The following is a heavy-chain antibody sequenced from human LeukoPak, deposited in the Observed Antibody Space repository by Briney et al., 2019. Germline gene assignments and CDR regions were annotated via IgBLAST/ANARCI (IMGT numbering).Heavy chain of an antibody. J-gene: IGHJ6*04. V-gene: IGHV3-23*01. CDR3: AKGGYCSSTSCYFGPNYGMDV. D-gene: IGHD2-2*01. CDR1: GFTFSSYA. Sequence: PGGSLRLSCAASGFTFSSYAMSWVRQAPGKGLEWVSAISGSGGSTYYADSVKGRFTISRDNSKNTLYLQVNNLRAEDTAVYYCAKGGYCSSTSCYFGPNYGMDVWGKGTTVTVSS. CDR2: ISGSGGST.